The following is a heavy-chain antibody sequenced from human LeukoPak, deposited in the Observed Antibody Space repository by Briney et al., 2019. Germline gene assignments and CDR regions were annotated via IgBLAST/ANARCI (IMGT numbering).Heavy chain of an antibody. CDR1: GFTFSSYG. D-gene: IGHD5-12*01. Sequence: GRSLRLSCAASGFTFSSYGMHWVRQAPGKGLEWVAFISNDGSNKYYAESVKGRCTISGDNFKNTVLLQVNSLRAEDMAVYYCTKGRNSGYEYYYGMDVWGQGTTVTVSS. V-gene: IGHV3-30*18. CDR3: TKGRNSGYEYYYGMDV. J-gene: IGHJ6*02. CDR2: ISNDGSNK.